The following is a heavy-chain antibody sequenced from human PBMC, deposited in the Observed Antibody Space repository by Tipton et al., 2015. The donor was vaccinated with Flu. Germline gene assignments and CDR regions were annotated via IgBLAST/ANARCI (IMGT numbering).Heavy chain of an antibody. J-gene: IGHJ3*01. CDR1: GYSFTSYW. CDR3: AGEAGYYDTSGHGGEWAFDP. V-gene: IGHV5-51*01. D-gene: IGHD3-22*01. Sequence: QLVQSGAEVKKPGESLKISCKGSGYSFTSYWIGWVRQMPGKGLELMGIIYPGDSDSRYSPSFQDQVTISADKSIGTAYLQWRSLKASAAAVYDWAGEAGYYDTSGHGGEWAFDPWGQGTMVTVSS. CDR2: IYPGDSDS.